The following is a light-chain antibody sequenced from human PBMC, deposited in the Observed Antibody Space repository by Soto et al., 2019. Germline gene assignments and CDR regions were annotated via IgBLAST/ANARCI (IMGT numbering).Light chain of an antibody. CDR2: GAS. Sequence: AIQMTQSPSSLSASVGDRVTITCRASQGIRNDLDWYQQKPGKAPKLLIYGASNLQSGVPSRFSGSGSGTDFTLTISSLQPEDFALYYCQQYGSSAPITFGQGTRLEIK. CDR1: QGIRND. CDR3: QQYGSSAPIT. J-gene: IGKJ5*01. V-gene: IGKV1-6*01.